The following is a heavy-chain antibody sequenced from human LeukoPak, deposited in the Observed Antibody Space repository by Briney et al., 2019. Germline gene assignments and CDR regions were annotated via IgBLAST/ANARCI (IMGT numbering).Heavy chain of an antibody. CDR1: GYTFTDYY. J-gene: IGHJ4*02. CDR2: INPSGGST. CDR3: ARDASLSGSLSPVDY. D-gene: IGHD5-12*01. V-gene: IGHV1-46*01. Sequence: GPSVTLSCKASGYTFTDYYIHWVRQAPGPGLEWMGIINPSGGSTSYAQKFQGRFTMTRDTSTSTVYRELSSLRSEDTAVYYCARDASLSGSLSPVDYCGQGALFSVSS.